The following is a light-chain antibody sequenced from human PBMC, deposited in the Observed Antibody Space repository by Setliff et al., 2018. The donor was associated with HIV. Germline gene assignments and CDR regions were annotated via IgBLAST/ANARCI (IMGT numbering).Light chain of an antibody. J-gene: IGLJ1*01. CDR1: SSDSGGSNY. Sequence: SALSQPASVSGSPGQSITISCSGTSSDSGGSNYVSWYQQRTGKVPELMIFDVSNRPSGVSNRFSGSKSGNTASLTISGLKAEDQADHYCSAYTSSGSLGDFGNGTKGTV. CDR2: DVS. V-gene: IGLV2-14*03. CDR3: SAYTSSGSLGD.